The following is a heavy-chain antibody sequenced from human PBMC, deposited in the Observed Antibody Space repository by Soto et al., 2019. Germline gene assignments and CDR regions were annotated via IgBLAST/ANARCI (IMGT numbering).Heavy chain of an antibody. CDR2: ISFDGTNQ. V-gene: IGHV3-30*18. D-gene: IGHD1-1*01. J-gene: IGHJ4*02. Sequence: GGSLRLSCAASGFTFSSYGMNWVRQAPGKGLEWVTVISFDGTNQYYADSVKGRFTISRDNSRNMVYLQLNSLRPDDTAVYYCAKESLSTDKKYFFDFWGRGALVTVSS. CDR1: GFTFSSYG. CDR3: AKESLSTDKKYFFDF.